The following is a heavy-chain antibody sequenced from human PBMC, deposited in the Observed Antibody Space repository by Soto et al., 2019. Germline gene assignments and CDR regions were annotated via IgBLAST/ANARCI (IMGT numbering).Heavy chain of an antibody. Sequence: WASVKVSCKASGYTFTGYYMHWVRQAPGQGLEWMGWINPNSGGTSYAQKFQGRVTMTRDTSISTAYMELSRLRSDDTAVYYCARERNAVPADNWGQGTLVTVSS. CDR1: GYTFTGYY. J-gene: IGHJ4*02. CDR3: ARERNAVPADN. D-gene: IGHD2-2*01. V-gene: IGHV1-2*02. CDR2: INPNSGGT.